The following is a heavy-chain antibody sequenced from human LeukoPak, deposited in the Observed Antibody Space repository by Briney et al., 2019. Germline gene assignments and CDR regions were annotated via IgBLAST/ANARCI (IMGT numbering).Heavy chain of an antibody. V-gene: IGHV3-30*04. CDR1: GFTFSSYA. Sequence: GRSLRLSCAASGFTFSSYAMHWVRQAPGKGLEWVAVISYDGSNKYYADSVKGRFTISRDNSKNTLYLQMNSLRAEDTAVYCCAREAGTSWNHYYYYYGVDVWGQGTTVTVSS. D-gene: IGHD2-2*01. CDR3: AREAGTSWNHYYYYYGVDV. CDR2: ISYDGSNK. J-gene: IGHJ6*02.